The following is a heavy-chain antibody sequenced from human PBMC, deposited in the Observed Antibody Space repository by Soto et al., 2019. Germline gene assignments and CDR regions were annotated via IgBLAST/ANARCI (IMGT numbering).Heavy chain of an antibody. Sequence: ASVKVSCKASGYTFTSYAMHWVRQAPGQRLEWMGWINAGNGNTKYSQKFQGRVTITRDTSASTAYMELSSLRSEDTAVYYCARDLGFLEWFDYGMDVWGQGTTVTVSS. CDR3: ARDLGFLEWFDYGMDV. CDR1: GYTFTSYA. J-gene: IGHJ6*02. D-gene: IGHD3-3*01. V-gene: IGHV1-3*01. CDR2: INAGNGNT.